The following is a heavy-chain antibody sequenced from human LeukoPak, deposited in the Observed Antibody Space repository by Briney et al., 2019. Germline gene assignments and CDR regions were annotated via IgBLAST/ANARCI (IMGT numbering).Heavy chain of an antibody. Sequence: KPSETLSLTCTVSGGSISSYYWSWIRQPPGKGLEWIGYICYSGSTNYNPSLKSRVTISVDTSKNQFSLKLSSVTAADTAVYYCARATYDYVWGSYRSFDYWGQGTLVTVYS. CDR1: GGSISSYY. CDR2: ICYSGST. J-gene: IGHJ4*02. D-gene: IGHD3-16*02. V-gene: IGHV4-59*01. CDR3: ARATYDYVWGSYRSFDY.